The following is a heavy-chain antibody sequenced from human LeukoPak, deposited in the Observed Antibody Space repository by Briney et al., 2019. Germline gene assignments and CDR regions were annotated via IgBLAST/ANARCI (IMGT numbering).Heavy chain of an antibody. Sequence: ASVKVSCKASGYTFTSYDINWVRQATGQGPEWMGWMNPNSGNTGYAQKFRGRVSITRNTSISTAYMELSSLVSEDTAVYYCARGHRTAAYESSGSDYWGQGTLVTVSS. CDR2: MNPNSGNT. CDR3: ARGHRTAAYESSGSDY. CDR1: GYTFTSYD. J-gene: IGHJ4*02. V-gene: IGHV1-8*03. D-gene: IGHD3-22*01.